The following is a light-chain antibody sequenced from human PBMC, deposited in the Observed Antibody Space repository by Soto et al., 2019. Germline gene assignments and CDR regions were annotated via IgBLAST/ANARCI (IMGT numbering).Light chain of an antibody. V-gene: IGLV2-14*01. CDR1: SSDIGRYKF. CDR3: TSYTSTSPYV. CDR2: EAT. Sequence: QSVLTQPASMSGSPGQSITISCTGTSSDIGRYKFVSWYQHHPAKAPRLIFYEATKRPSGVSYRFSGSKSGNTASLTISGLQAEDEADYYCTSYTSTSPYVFGTGTKLTVL. J-gene: IGLJ1*01.